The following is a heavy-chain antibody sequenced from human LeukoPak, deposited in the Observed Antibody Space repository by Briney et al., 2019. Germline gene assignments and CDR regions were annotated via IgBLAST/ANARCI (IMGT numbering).Heavy chain of an antibody. CDR2: ISAYNGNT. J-gene: IGHJ6*02. D-gene: IGHD4-23*01. Sequence: GASVKVSCKASGYTFTSYGISWVRQAPGQGLEWMGWISAYNGNTNYAQKLQGRVTMTTDTSTSTAYMELRSLRSDDTAVYYCASTVALGYYYGTDVWGQGTTVTVSS. CDR1: GYTFTSYG. CDR3: ASTVALGYYYGTDV. V-gene: IGHV1-18*01.